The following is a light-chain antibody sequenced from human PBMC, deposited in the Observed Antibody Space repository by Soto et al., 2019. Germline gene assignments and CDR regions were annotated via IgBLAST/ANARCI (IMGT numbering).Light chain of an antibody. CDR2: EGS. J-gene: IGLJ2*01. V-gene: IGLV2-23*01. CDR1: SSDVGSYNL. CDR3: CSYAGHRV. Sequence: QSALTQPASVSGSPGQSITISCTGTSSDVGSYNLVSWYQQHPGKAPKLMIYEGSKRPSGVSNRFSGSKSGNTASLTISGLQAEDEADYYCCSYAGHRVFGGGTKPTVL.